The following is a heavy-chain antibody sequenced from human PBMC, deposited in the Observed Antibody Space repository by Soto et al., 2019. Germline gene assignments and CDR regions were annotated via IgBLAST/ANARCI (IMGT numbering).Heavy chain of an antibody. Sequence: QVQLVESGGGVVQPGRSLRLSCAAAGFTFSGYGMHWVRQAPGKGLECVAVIWYDGSNKYYADSVKGRFTISRDNSKNTLYLQMNSLRADDTAVYYCAREWWVWDCSGGSCYSGVFDPWGKGTLVTVSS. CDR3: AREWWVWDCSGGSCYSGVFDP. D-gene: IGHD2-15*01. J-gene: IGHJ5*02. CDR2: IWYDGSNK. CDR1: GFTFSGYG. V-gene: IGHV3-33*01.